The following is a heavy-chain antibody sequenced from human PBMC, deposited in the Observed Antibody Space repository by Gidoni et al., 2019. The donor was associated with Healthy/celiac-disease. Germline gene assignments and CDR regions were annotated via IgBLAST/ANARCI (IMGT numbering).Heavy chain of an antibody. J-gene: IGHJ5*02. Sequence: QVQLQESGPGLVQPSETLSLTCTVSGGSISSYYWSWIRQPPGKGLEWIGYIYYSGSTNYNPSLKSRVTISVDTSKNQFSLKLSSVTAADTAVYYCARAGLRWGWFDPWGQGTLVTVSS. D-gene: IGHD5-12*01. CDR2: IYYSGST. CDR1: GGSISSYY. CDR3: ARAGLRWGWFDP. V-gene: IGHV4-59*01.